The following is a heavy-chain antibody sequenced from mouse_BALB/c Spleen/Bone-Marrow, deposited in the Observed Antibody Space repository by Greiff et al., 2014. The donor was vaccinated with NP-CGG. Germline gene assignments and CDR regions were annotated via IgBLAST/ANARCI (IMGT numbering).Heavy chain of an antibody. Sequence: VKLMESGADLTKPGAPVKISCKATGYRFNSYWIEWVKQRPGHGLEWIGEILPGSGSTNFNEKFKGKATFTAYTSSNTAYMQISSLTSEDSAVYYCARLGIRSFDYWGQGTTLTVSS. J-gene: IGHJ2*01. CDR3: ARLGIRSFDY. CDR1: GYRFNSYW. D-gene: IGHD3-1*01. V-gene: IGHV1-9*01. CDR2: ILPGSGST.